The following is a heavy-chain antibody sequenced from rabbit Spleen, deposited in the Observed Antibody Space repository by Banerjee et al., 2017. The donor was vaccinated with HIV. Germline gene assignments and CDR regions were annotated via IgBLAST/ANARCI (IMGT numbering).Heavy chain of an antibody. D-gene: IGHD8-1*01. V-gene: IGHV1S45*01. CDR2: IDTGSRDFT. Sequence: QEQLVESGGGLVQPEGSPTLTCTASGVSFSNYNFMCWVRQAPGKGLEWIACIDTGSRDFTYYASWAKGRFTISKTSSTTVTLQMTSLTAADTATYFCARDSGSSFSSYGMDLWGPGTLVTVS. J-gene: IGHJ6*01. CDR1: GVSFSNYNF. CDR3: ARDSGSSFSSYGMDL.